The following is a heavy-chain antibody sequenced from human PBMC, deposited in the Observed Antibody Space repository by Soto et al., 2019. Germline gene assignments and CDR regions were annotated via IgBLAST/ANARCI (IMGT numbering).Heavy chain of an antibody. Sequence: EVQLVESGGGLVQPGGSLRLSCEASGFTFSNYWMHWVRQAPGKGLVWVSGIKSDGSRTTYADSVKGRFTSSRDNAKSTLYLQMNSLEAEDTAVYYCARDEGVAMVRGYDSWGQGTLVTVSS. CDR2: IKSDGSRT. V-gene: IGHV3-74*03. CDR3: ARDEGVAMVRGYDS. CDR1: GFTFSNYW. D-gene: IGHD3-10*01. J-gene: IGHJ4*02.